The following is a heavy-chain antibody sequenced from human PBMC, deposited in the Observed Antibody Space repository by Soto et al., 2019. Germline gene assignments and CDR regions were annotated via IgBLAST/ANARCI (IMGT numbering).Heavy chain of an antibody. Sequence: SLTCTVSGGSISSYYWSWIRQPPGKGLEWIGYIYYSGSTNYNPSLKSRVTISVDTSKNQFSLKLSSVTAADTAVYYCASSIAAAGTSSFDYWGQGTLVTVSS. CDR2: IYYSGST. CDR3: ASSIAAAGTSSFDY. V-gene: IGHV4-59*08. CDR1: GGSISSYY. J-gene: IGHJ4*02. D-gene: IGHD6-13*01.